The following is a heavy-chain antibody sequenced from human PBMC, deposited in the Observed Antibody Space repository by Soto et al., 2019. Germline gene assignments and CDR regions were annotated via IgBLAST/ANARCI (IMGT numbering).Heavy chain of an antibody. J-gene: IGHJ4*02. CDR3: TTDVVVVVAATPRPYYFDY. Sequence: GGSLRLSCAASGFTLRSYWMSWVRQAPGKGLEWLATIKTDASEKKYVDSVKGRFTVFRDNAKNSLYLQMNSLKTEDTAVYYCTTDVVVVVAATPRPYYFDYWGQGTLVTVSS. CDR2: IKTDASEK. CDR1: GFTLRSYW. D-gene: IGHD2-15*01. V-gene: IGHV3-7*03.